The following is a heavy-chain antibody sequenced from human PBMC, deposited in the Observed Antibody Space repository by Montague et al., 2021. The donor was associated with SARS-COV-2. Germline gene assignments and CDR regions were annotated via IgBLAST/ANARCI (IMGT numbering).Heavy chain of an antibody. V-gene: IGHV4-34*01. Sequence: SETLSLTCAVHGTSFSGYYWGWIRQPPGKGLEWIGSIYYSGSTYYNPSLKSRVTISVDTSKNQFSLKLSSVTAADTAVYYCARVAPYTDDYYFDYWGQGTLVTVSS. CDR2: IYYSGST. CDR3: ARVAPYTDDYYFDY. CDR1: GTSFSGYY. J-gene: IGHJ4*02. D-gene: IGHD3-16*01.